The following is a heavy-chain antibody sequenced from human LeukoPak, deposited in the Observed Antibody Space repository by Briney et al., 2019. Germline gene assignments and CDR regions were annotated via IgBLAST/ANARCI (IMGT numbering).Heavy chain of an antibody. CDR3: ARSVAGYFDY. D-gene: IGHD6-19*01. Sequence: PGGSLRLSCAASGFTFDDYAMHWVRQAPGKGLEWVSGISWNSGSIGYADSVKGRFTISRDNAKNSLYLQMNSLRAEDTALYYCARSVAGYFDYWGQGTLVTVSS. V-gene: IGHV3-9*01. CDR1: GFTFDDYA. CDR2: ISWNSGSI. J-gene: IGHJ4*02.